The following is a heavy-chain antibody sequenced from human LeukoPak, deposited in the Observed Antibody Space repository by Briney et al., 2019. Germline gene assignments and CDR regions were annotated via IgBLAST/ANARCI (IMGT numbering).Heavy chain of an antibody. CDR1: GYTFTGYY. V-gene: IGHV1-2*02. Sequence: ASVKVSCKTSGYTFTGYYLHWVRQAPGQGLEWMGWINTDSGGTNYAQKFQARVSMTKDASISTAYMQLSRLRSADTAVYYCARGPRITMVRGVIGTSWFDPWGQGTLVTVSS. D-gene: IGHD3-10*01. J-gene: IGHJ5*02. CDR3: ARGPRITMVRGVIGTSWFDP. CDR2: INTDSGGT.